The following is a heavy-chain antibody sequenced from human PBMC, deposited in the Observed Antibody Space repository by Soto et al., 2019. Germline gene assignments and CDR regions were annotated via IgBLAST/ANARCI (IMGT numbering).Heavy chain of an antibody. CDR1: GFTFSSYG. D-gene: IGHD1-26*01. CDR3: ARDQRKWQLGLYGMDV. V-gene: IGHV3-33*01. CDR2: IWYDGSNK. Sequence: GGSLRLSCAASGFTFSSYGMHWVRQAPGKGLEWVAVIWYDGSNKYYADSVKGRFTISRDNSKNTLYLQMNSLRAEDTAVYYCARDQRKWQLGLYGMDVWGQGTKVTVSS. J-gene: IGHJ6*02.